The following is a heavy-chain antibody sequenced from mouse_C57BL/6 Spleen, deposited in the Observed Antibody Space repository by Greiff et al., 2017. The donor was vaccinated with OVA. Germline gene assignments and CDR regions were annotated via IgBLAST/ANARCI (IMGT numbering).Heavy chain of an antibody. CDR2: ISDGGSYT. CDR3: ARVSYYGSSYGWFAY. CDR1: GFTFSSYA. Sequence: EVQGVESGGGLVKPGGSLKLSCAASGFTFSSYAMSWVRQTPEKRLEWVATISDGGSYTYYPDNVKGRFTISRDNAKNNLYLQMSHLKSEDTAMYYCARVSYYGSSYGWFAYWGQGTLVTVSA. V-gene: IGHV5-4*01. J-gene: IGHJ3*01. D-gene: IGHD1-1*01.